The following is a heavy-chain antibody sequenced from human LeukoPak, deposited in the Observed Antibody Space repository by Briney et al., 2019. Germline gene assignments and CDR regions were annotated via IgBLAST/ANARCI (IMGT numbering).Heavy chain of an antibody. D-gene: IGHD5-24*01. CDR3: ARVSRGWLQFARAVFDY. V-gene: IGHV1-18*01. CDR2: ISAYNGNT. CDR1: GYTFTSYG. Sequence: GASVKVSCKASGYTFTSYGISWVRQAPGQGLEWMGWISAYNGNTNYAQKLQGRVTMTTDTSTSTAYMELRSLRSDDTAVYYCARVSRGWLQFARAVFDYWGQGTLVTVSS. J-gene: IGHJ4*02.